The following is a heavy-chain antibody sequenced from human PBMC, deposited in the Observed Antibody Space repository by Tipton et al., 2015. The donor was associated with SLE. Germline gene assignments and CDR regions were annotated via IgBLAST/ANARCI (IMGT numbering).Heavy chain of an antibody. CDR1: GGSISSHY. J-gene: IGHJ4*02. D-gene: IGHD5-18*01. CDR3: ARSDTAMVPFDY. Sequence: TLSLTCTVSGGSISSHYWSWIRQPPGKGLEWIGEINHSGSTNYNPSLKSRVTISVDTSKNQFSLKLSSVTAADTAVYYCARSDTAMVPFDYWGQGTLVTVSS. CDR2: INHSGST. V-gene: IGHV4-34*01.